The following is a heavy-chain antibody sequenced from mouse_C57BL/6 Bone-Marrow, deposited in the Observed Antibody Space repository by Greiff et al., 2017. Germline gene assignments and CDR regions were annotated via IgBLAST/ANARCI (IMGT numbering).Heavy chain of an antibody. V-gene: IGHV1-18*01. CDR3: VRSNYPFFDY. CDR1: GYTFTDYN. D-gene: IGHD2-5*01. J-gene: IGHJ2*01. Sequence: VQLQQSGPELVKPGASVKITCKASGYTFTDYNMDWVKQSHGKSLEWIGDINPNNGGSINNQKFKGKATLTVDKSSSTAYMELRSLTSEDTAVYYCVRSNYPFFDYWGQGTTLTVSS. CDR2: INPNNGGS.